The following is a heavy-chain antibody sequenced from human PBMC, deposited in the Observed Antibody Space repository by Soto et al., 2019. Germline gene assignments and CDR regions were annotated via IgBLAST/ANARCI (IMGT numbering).Heavy chain of an antibody. CDR3: ATPHSLYYGGNYHCFDS. CDR1: GGSFTSTNYF. J-gene: IGHJ4*02. D-gene: IGHD4-17*01. CDR2: MYYNGNT. V-gene: IGHV4-39*01. Sequence: TLSLTCTVSGGSFTSTNYFWGWIRQPPGKGLEWIGYMYYNGNTFYSPSLKSRVTMSVDTSKRQFSLDLSSVTAADTAMYYCATPHSLYYGGNYHCFDSWGQGTLVTVSS.